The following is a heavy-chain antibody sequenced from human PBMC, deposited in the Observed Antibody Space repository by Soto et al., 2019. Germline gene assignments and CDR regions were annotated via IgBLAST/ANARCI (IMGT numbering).Heavy chain of an antibody. D-gene: IGHD3-16*01. CDR1: GFTFSDYY. Sequence: GGSLRLSCAAYGFTFSDYYMSWIRQAPGKGLEWVSYISSSGSTIYYADSGKGRFTISRDNAKNSLYLQMNSLRAEDTAVYYCASQSRGGTGEFGASDIWGQGTMVTVSS. CDR2: ISSSGSTI. V-gene: IGHV3-11*01. J-gene: IGHJ3*02. CDR3: ASQSRGGTGEFGASDI.